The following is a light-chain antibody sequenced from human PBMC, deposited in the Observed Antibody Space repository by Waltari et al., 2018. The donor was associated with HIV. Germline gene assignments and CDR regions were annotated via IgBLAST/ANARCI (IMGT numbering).Light chain of an antibody. Sequence: QSALTQEASVSGTVGQKVTLSCTGNSNNIGSYAVGWYQQISHGAPKAVMFGDSLPSGFPDRFSGSKSGPTASLVISGLQPEDEADYYCSTWDYSLSAYVFGAGTKVTVL. CDR3: STWDYSLSAYV. CDR1: SNNIGSYA. V-gene: IGLV1-36*01. J-gene: IGLJ1*01. CDR2: GDS.